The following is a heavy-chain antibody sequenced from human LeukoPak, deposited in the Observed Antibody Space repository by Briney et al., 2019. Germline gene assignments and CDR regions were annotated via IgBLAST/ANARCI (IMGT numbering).Heavy chain of an antibody. V-gene: IGHV3-23*01. CDR1: GITLSNYG. CDR2: ISGSGGST. J-gene: IGHJ4*02. CDR3: AKDTGVRSSRWEGTFEY. D-gene: IGHD6-13*01. Sequence: GGSLRLSCAVSGITLSNYGMSWVRQAPGKGLEWVSAISGSGGSTYHADSVKGRFTISRDNSKNTLYLQMNSLRAEDTAVYYCAKDTGVRSSRWEGTFEYWGQGALVTVSS.